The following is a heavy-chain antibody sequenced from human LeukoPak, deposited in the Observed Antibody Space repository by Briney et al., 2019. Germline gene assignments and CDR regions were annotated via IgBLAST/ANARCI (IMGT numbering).Heavy chain of an antibody. CDR1: GGSISSSSYY. J-gene: IGHJ4*02. CDR2: IYYSGST. D-gene: IGHD3-22*01. V-gene: IGHV4-39*01. CDR3: ARAVVLYYFDY. Sequence: SETLSLTCTVSGGSISSSSYYWGWLRQPPGKGLEWIGSIYYSGSTYYNPSLKSRVTISVDTSKNQFSLKLSSVTAADTAVYYCARAVVLYYFDYWGQGTLVTVSS.